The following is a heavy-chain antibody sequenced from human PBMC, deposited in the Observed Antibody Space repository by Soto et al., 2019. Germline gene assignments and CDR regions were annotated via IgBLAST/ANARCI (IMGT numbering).Heavy chain of an antibody. CDR3: ARDTLSSSWADYYYYGMDV. Sequence: ASVKVSCKASGYTFTSYDINWVRQATGQGLEWMGWMNPNSGNTGYAQKFQGRVTMTRNTSISTAYMELSSLRSEDTAVYYCARDTLSSSWADYYYYGMDVWGQGTTVTVSS. CDR2: MNPNSGNT. V-gene: IGHV1-8*01. D-gene: IGHD6-13*01. CDR1: GYTFTSYD. J-gene: IGHJ6*02.